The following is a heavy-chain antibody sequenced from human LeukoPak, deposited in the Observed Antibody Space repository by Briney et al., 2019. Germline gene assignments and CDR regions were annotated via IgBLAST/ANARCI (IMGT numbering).Heavy chain of an antibody. V-gene: IGHV3-23*01. CDR3: AKVLGYCSSTSCPRGAFDI. Sequence: PGGSLRLSCAASGFTFSSYGMSRVRQAPGKGLEWVSAISGSGGSTYYADSVKGRFTISRDNSKNTLYLQMNSLRAEDTAVYYCAKVLGYCSSTSCPRGAFDIWGQGTMVTVSS. CDR2: ISGSGGST. D-gene: IGHD2-2*01. J-gene: IGHJ3*02. CDR1: GFTFSSYG.